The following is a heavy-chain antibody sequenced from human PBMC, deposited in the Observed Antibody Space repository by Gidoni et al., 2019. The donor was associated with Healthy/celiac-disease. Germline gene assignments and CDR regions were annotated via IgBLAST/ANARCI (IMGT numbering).Heavy chain of an antibody. J-gene: IGHJ4*02. V-gene: IGHV1-69*06. D-gene: IGHD4-17*01. CDR3: AYTTVTTFDDKANYYFDY. CDR2: IIPIFGTA. Sequence: QVQLVQSGAEVKKPGSSVKVSCKASGVTFSSYAISWVRQAPGQGLEWMGGIIPIFGTANYAQKFQGRVTITADKSTSTAYMELSSLRSEDTAVYYCAYTTVTTFDDKANYYFDYWGQGTLVTVSS. CDR1: GVTFSSYA.